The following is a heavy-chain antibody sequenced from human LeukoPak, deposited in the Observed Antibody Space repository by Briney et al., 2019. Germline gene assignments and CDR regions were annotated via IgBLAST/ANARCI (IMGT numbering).Heavy chain of an antibody. CDR1: GGSLSSYY. D-gene: IGHD3-10*01. CDR3: ARAGLLLWFGEFVSDAFDI. Sequence: SEALSLTCTVSGGSLSSYYWSWIRQPPGKGLEWMGYIYYSGSTNYNPSLKSRVTISVATSKNQFSLKLSSVTAADTAVYYCARAGLLLWFGEFVSDAFDIWGQGTMVTVSS. V-gene: IGHV4-59*08. CDR2: IYYSGST. J-gene: IGHJ3*02.